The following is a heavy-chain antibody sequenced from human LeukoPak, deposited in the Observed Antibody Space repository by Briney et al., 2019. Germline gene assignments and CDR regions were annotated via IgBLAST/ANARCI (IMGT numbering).Heavy chain of an antibody. V-gene: IGHV3-23*01. Sequence: GGSLRLSCATSGFTFSSYGMTWVRQAPGKGLEWVSVISGSGGSTCYADSVKGRFTISRDNSKNTLYLQMNSLRAEDTAVYYCALNRGSGWYFHYWGQGTLVSVSS. CDR3: ALNRGSGWYFHY. D-gene: IGHD6-19*01. CDR1: GFTFSSYG. J-gene: IGHJ4*02. CDR2: ISGSGGST.